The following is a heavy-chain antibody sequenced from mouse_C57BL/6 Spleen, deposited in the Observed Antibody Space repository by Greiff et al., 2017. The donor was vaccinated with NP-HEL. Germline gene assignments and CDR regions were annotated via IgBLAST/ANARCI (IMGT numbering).Heavy chain of an antibody. Sequence: EVMLVESEGGLVQPGSSMKLSCTTSGFTFSDYYMAWVRQVPEKGLEWVANINYDGSSTYYLDSLKSRFIISRDNAKNILYLQMSSLKSEDTATYYCARDQGGYYPYFDYWGQGTTLTVSS. CDR3: ARDQGGYYPYFDY. D-gene: IGHD2-3*01. J-gene: IGHJ2*01. CDR1: GFTFSDYY. V-gene: IGHV5-16*01. CDR2: INYDGSST.